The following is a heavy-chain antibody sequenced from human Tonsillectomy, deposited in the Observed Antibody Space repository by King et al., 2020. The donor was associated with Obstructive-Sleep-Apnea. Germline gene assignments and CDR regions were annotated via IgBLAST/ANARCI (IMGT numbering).Heavy chain of an antibody. Sequence: VQLPQRGAGVLKPSETLSLPCAVYGASFNRYYWTWIRQPLGKGLEWIGDINHRGSTNYNPSLKSRVTISEDTSKNQFSLRLTSVTAADTAVYYCASGSLAYCGGDCDLDGMDIWGQGTTVIVSS. CDR2: INHRGST. D-gene: IGHD2-21*02. V-gene: IGHV4-34*01. J-gene: IGHJ6*02. CDR1: GASFNRYY. CDR3: ASGSLAYCGGDCDLDGMDI.